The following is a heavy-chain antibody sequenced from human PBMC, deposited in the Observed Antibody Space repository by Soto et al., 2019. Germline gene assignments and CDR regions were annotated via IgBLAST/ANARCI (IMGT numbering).Heavy chain of an antibody. CDR2: IIPIFGTA. CDR1: GGTFSSYA. V-gene: IGHV1-69*06. D-gene: IGHD6-13*01. J-gene: IGHJ6*02. Sequence: GASVKVSCKASGGTFSSYAISWVRQAPGQGLEWMGGIIPIFGTANYAQKFQGRVTITADKSTSTAYMELSSLRSEDTAVYYCAGKGGSSWQYYYYYYGMDVWGQGTTVTVSS. CDR3: AGKGGSSWQYYYYYYGMDV.